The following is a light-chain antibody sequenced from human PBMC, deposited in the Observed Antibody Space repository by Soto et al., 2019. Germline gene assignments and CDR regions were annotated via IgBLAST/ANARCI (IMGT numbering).Light chain of an antibody. CDR3: QSYDSSLSAL. J-gene: IGLJ1*01. V-gene: IGLV1-40*01. CDR1: SSNIGAGFD. Sequence: QSVLTQPPSVSGAPGQRVTISCTGSSSNIGAGFDVYWYQQLPGTAPKLLIYGNSNGPSGVPDRFSGSKSGTSASLAITGLQAEDEADYYCQSYDSSLSALFGTGTKLTVL. CDR2: GNS.